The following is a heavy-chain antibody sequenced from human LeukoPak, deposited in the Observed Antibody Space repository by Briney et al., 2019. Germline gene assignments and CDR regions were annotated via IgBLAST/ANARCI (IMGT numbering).Heavy chain of an antibody. CDR1: GYTFTSYD. J-gene: IGHJ4*02. CDR3: ARDLTMVRGVITDGVFDY. D-gene: IGHD3-10*01. CDR2: MNPNSGNT. Sequence: GASVKVSCKASGYTFTSYDINWVRQATGQGLEWMGWMNPNSGNTGYAQKFQGRVTMTRNTSISTAYMELSSLRSEDTAVYYCARDLTMVRGVITDGVFDYWGQGTLVTVSS. V-gene: IGHV1-8*01.